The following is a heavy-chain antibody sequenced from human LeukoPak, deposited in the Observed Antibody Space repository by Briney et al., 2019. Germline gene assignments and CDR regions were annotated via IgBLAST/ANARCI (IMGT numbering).Heavy chain of an antibody. J-gene: IGHJ4*02. D-gene: IGHD5-12*01. Sequence: PGGSLRLSCAASGFTFSSYAMSWVRQAPGKGLEWVSAISGSGGGTYYADSVKGRFTISRDNSKNTLYPQMNSLRAEDTAVYYCAKDPRGYSGYDARWGQGTLVTVSS. CDR1: GFTFSSYA. CDR3: AKDPRGYSGYDAR. CDR2: ISGSGGGT. V-gene: IGHV3-23*01.